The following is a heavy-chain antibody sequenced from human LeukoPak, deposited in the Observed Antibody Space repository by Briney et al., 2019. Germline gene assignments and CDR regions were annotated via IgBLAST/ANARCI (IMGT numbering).Heavy chain of an antibody. V-gene: IGHV3-30-3*01. CDR3: ARDRGGSYFDY. CDR2: ISYDGSNK. Sequence: GGSLRLSCAASGFTLSSYAMHWVRRAPGKGLEWVAVISYDGSNKYYADSVKGRFTISRDNSKNTLYLQMNSLRAEDTAVYYCARDRGGSYFDYWGQGTLVTVSS. J-gene: IGHJ4*02. CDR1: GFTLSSYA. D-gene: IGHD1-26*01.